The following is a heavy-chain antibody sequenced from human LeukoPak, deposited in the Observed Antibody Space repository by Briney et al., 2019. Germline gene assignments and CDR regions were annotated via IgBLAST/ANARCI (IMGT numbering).Heavy chain of an antibody. Sequence: GGSLRLSCAASGFTFSSYAMHWVRQAPGKGLEWVSSISSSSSYIYYADSVKGRFTISRDNAKNSLYLQMNSLRAEDTAVYYCARDVGSYYGPPDYWGQGTLVTVSS. D-gene: IGHD1-26*01. V-gene: IGHV3-21*01. CDR1: GFTFSSYA. CDR3: ARDVGSYYGPPDY. CDR2: ISSSSSYI. J-gene: IGHJ4*02.